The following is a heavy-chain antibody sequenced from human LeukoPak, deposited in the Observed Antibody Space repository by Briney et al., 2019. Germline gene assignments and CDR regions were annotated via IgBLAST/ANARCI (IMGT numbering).Heavy chain of an antibody. Sequence: GESLKISCKGSGYSFTSYWIGWVRQMPGKGLEWMGIIYPGDSDTRYSPSFQGQVIISADKSISTAYLQWGSLKASDTAMYYYARVAATHDFDYWGQGTLVAVSS. CDR2: IYPGDSDT. J-gene: IGHJ4*02. CDR1: GYSFTSYW. V-gene: IGHV5-51*01. CDR3: ARVAATHDFDY. D-gene: IGHD6-25*01.